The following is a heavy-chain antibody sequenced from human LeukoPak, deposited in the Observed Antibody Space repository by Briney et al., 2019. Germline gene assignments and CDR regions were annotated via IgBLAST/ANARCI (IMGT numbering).Heavy chain of an antibody. CDR1: GYSFTSYW. Sequence: GESLKISCKGSGYSFTSYWIGWVRQMPGKGLEWMGIIYPGDSDTRYSPSFQGQVTISADKSISTAYLQWSSLKASDTAMYYCARHISLPSGGAYYYMDVWGKGTTVTVSS. D-gene: IGHD1-14*01. V-gene: IGHV5-51*01. CDR3: ARHISLPSGGAYYYMDV. J-gene: IGHJ6*03. CDR2: IYPGDSDT.